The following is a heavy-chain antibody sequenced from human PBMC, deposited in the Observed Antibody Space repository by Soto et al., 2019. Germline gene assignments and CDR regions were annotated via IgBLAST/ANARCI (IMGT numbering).Heavy chain of an antibody. CDR3: AKGNRYDSSGYYYFDY. CDR1: AFTFSTMG. Sequence: XGSLTLSCPLSAFTFSTMGMRCDRQAPKKGLEWVAVISYDRSNKYYAASVKGRFTISRDNSKNTLYLQMKSLRAEDTAVYYCAKGNRYDSSGYYYFDYWGQGTLVTVSS. D-gene: IGHD3-22*01. V-gene: IGHV3-30*02. CDR2: ISYDRSNK. J-gene: IGHJ4*02.